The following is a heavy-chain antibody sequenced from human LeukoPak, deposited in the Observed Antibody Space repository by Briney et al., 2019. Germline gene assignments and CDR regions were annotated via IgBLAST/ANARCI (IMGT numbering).Heavy chain of an antibody. D-gene: IGHD6-19*01. CDR1: GESFSGYY. Sequence: PSETLSLTCAVYGESFSGYYWTWIRQPPGKGLEWIGEINHSGRTNYNPSLKSRVTISVDTSKNQFSLKLSSVTAADTAVYYCARRQQWLVGFDYWGQGTLVTVSS. J-gene: IGHJ4*02. CDR3: ARRQQWLVGFDY. CDR2: INHSGRT. V-gene: IGHV4-34*01.